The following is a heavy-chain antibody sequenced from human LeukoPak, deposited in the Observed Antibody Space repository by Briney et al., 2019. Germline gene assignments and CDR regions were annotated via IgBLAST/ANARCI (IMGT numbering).Heavy chain of an antibody. V-gene: IGHV4-59*12. CDR1: GGSISSYY. CDR3: ASPLYSSSSGLGY. D-gene: IGHD6-6*01. CDR2: IYYSGST. Sequence: PSETLSLTCTVSGGSISSYYWSWIRQPPGKGLEWIGYIYYSGSTNYNPSLKSRVTISVDTSKNQFSLKLSSVTAADTAVYYCASPLYSSSSGLGYWGQGTLVTVSS. J-gene: IGHJ4*02.